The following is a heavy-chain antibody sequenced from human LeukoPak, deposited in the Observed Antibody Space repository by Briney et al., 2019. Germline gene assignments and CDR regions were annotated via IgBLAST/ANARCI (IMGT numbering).Heavy chain of an antibody. V-gene: IGHV3-30*02. CDR1: GFTFSSYG. J-gene: IGHJ4*02. D-gene: IGHD4-11*01. Sequence: GGSLRLSCAAPGFTFSSYGMHWVRQAPGKGLEWVAFIRYDGSNKYYADSVKGRFTISRDNSKNTLYLQMNSLRAEDTAVYYCAKALLYSNYGYFDYWGQGTLVTVSS. CDR2: IRYDGSNK. CDR3: AKALLYSNYGYFDY.